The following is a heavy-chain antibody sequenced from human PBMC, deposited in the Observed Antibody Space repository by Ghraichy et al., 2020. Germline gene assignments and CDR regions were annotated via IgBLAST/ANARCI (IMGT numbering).Heavy chain of an antibody. CDR3: ARRFPGGPDHAFDI. D-gene: IGHD2-15*01. V-gene: IGHV4-38-2*02. J-gene: IGHJ3*02. Sequence: SETLSLTCTVSGFPIHSVYYWGWVRQSPGKGLEWIASISHSGDTYHHPSLKSRVTISVDTSKNQFSLGLSSVTAADTAVYFCARRFPGGPDHAFDIWGQGTMVTVSS. CDR1: GFPIHSVYY. CDR2: ISHSGDT.